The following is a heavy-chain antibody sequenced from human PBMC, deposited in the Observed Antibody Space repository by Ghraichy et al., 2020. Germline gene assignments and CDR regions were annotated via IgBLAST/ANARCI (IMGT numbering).Heavy chain of an antibody. Sequence: GGSLRLSCVGSGFPFSAYDMNWVRQSPGKGLEWVSYITSSSRTIFYADSVKGRFTISRDNAQNSLYLQMNSLRDEDTAVYYCARGSGVVRFYYYAGMDVWGQGTAVTVSS. CDR1: GFPFSAYD. CDR2: ITSSSRTI. V-gene: IGHV3-48*02. D-gene: IGHD3-3*01. J-gene: IGHJ6*02. CDR3: ARGSGVVRFYYYAGMDV.